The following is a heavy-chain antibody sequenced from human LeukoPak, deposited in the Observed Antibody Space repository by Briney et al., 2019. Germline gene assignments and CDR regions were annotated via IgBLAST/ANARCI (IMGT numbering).Heavy chain of an antibody. CDR2: FDPEDAAT. Sequence: GASVKVSCKVSGYTLTELSMHWGRQAPGKGDEWMGGFDPEDAATIYAQKFQRRVTMTDDTSTDTAYMELSSLRSEDTAVYYCATGFWSGSPLSYFDYWGQGTLVTVSS. J-gene: IGHJ4*02. D-gene: IGHD3-3*01. CDR3: ATGFWSGSPLSYFDY. V-gene: IGHV1-24*01. CDR1: GYTLTELS.